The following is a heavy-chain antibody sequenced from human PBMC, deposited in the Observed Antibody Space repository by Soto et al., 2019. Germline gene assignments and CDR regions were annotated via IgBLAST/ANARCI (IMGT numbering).Heavy chain of an antibody. CDR1: GFTFSSYA. V-gene: IGHV3-30-3*01. CDR2: ISYDGSNK. CDR3: ARGRVYSSSWVDY. D-gene: IGHD6-13*01. J-gene: IGHJ4*02. Sequence: ESGGGVVQPGWSQRISCAASGFTFSSYAMHWVRQAPGKGLEWVAVISYDGSNKYYADSVKGRFTISRDNSKNTLYLQMNSLRAEDTAVYYCARGRVYSSSWVDYWGQGTLVTVSS.